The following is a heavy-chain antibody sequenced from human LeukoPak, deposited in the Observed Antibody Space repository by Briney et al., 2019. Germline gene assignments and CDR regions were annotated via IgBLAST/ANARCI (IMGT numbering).Heavy chain of an antibody. V-gene: IGHV1-2*02. CDR2: INPNSGGT. Sequence: ASVKVSCKASGYTFTGYYMHWVRQAPGQGLEWMGWINPNSGGTNYAQKFQGGVTMTRDTPISTAYMELSRLRSDDTAVYYGARGGGGDSSGYIDYWGQGTLVTVSS. CDR1: GYTFTGYY. CDR3: ARGGGGDSSGYIDY. D-gene: IGHD3-22*01. J-gene: IGHJ4*02.